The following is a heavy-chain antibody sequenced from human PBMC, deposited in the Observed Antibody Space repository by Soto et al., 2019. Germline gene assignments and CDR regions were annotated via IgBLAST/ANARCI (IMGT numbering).Heavy chain of an antibody. D-gene: IGHD3-9*01. CDR1: GFTFSSYS. J-gene: IGHJ6*02. V-gene: IGHV3-21*01. CDR2: ISSSSSYI. CDR3: ARLPRDILTGYYYGMDV. Sequence: GGSLRLSCAASGFTFSSYSMNWVRQAPGKGLEWVSSISSSSSYIYYADSVKGRFTISRDNAKNSLYLQMNSLRAEDTAVYYCARLPRDILTGYYYGMDVWGQGTTVTVSS.